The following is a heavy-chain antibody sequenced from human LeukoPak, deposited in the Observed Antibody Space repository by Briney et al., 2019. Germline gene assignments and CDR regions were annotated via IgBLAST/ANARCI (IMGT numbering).Heavy chain of an antibody. CDR3: ARDYGGGDIVVVPAAYFDY. CDR1: GGTFSSYA. D-gene: IGHD2-2*01. Sequence: ASVKVSCKASGGTFSSYAISWVRQAPGQGLEWMGRIIPIFGTANYAQKFQGRVTITADKSTSTAYMELSSLRSEDTAVYYRARDYGGGDIVVVPAAYFDYWGQGTLVTVSS. CDR2: IIPIFGTA. V-gene: IGHV1-69*06. J-gene: IGHJ4*02.